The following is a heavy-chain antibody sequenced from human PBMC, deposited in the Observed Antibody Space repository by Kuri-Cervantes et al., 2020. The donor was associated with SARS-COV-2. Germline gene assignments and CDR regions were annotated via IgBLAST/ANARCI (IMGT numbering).Heavy chain of an antibody. D-gene: IGHD3-3*01. J-gene: IGHJ6*02. CDR3: ARDRQGGRIRITIFGVASYGMDV. Sequence: ASVKVSCKASGYTFTTYGITWVRQAPGQGLEWMGWISTYNANADYAQKLQGRVTMTTGTSTSIAYMELRSLRSDDTAVYYCARDRQGGRIRITIFGVASYGMDVWGQGTTVTVSS. CDR2: ISTYNANA. CDR1: GYTFTTYG. V-gene: IGHV1-18*04.